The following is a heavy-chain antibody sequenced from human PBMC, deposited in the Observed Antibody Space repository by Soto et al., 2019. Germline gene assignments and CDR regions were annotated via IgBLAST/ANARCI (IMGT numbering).Heavy chain of an antibody. CDR1: GFTFSSYG. CDR3: AKVHCSSTSCYLYYYYGMDV. D-gene: IGHD2-2*01. Sequence: GGSLRLSCAASGFTFSSYGMHWVRQAPGKGLEWVTVISYDGSNKYYADSVKGRFTISRDNSNNTLYLQMNSLRAEDTAVYYCAKVHCSSTSCYLYYYYGMDVWGQGTTVTASS. V-gene: IGHV3-30*18. J-gene: IGHJ6*02. CDR2: ISYDGSNK.